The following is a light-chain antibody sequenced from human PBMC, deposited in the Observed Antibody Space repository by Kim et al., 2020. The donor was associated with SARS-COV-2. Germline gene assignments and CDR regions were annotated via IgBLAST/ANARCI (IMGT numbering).Light chain of an antibody. CDR2: GKN. V-gene: IGLV3-19*01. J-gene: IGLJ2*01. Sequence: SELTQDPAVSVALGQTVRITCQGDSLRSYYATWYQQKPGQAPIVVIYGKNNRPSGIPDRFSGSSSGDTASLTITGTQAGDEADYYCNSRGSNDNVLFGGG. CDR3: NSRGSNDNVL. CDR1: SLRSYY.